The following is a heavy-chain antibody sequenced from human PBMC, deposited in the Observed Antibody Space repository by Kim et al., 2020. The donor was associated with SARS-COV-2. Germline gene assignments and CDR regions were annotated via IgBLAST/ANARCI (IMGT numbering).Heavy chain of an antibody. V-gene: IGHV3-30-3*01. CDR2: ISYDGSNK. CDR1: GFTFSSYA. J-gene: IGHJ6*03. CDR3: ARRGCSGGSCYLPYYYYYMDV. Sequence: GGSLRLSCAASGFTFSSYAMHWVRQAPGKGLEWVAVISYDGSNKYYADSVKGRFTISRDNSKNTLYLQMNSLRAEDTAVYYCARRGCSGGSCYLPYYYYYMDVWGKGTTVTVSS. D-gene: IGHD2-15*01.